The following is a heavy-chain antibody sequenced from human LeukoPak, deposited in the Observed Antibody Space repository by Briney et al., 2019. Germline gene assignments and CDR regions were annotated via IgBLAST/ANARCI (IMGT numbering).Heavy chain of an antibody. V-gene: IGHV3-23*01. CDR1: GFTFSSYA. CDR2: ISGSGGST. CDR3: AKGPPGWPLGGVFDY. Sequence: QSGGSLRLSCAASGFTFSSYAMSWVRQAPGKGLEWVSAISGSGGSTYYADSVKDRFTISRDNSKNTLYLQMNSLRAEDTAVYYCAKGPPGWPLGGVFDYWGPGTLVTVSS. J-gene: IGHJ4*02. D-gene: IGHD1-26*01.